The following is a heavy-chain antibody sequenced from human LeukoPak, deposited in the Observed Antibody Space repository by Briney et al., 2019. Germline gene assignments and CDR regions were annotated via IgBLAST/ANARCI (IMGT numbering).Heavy chain of an antibody. CDR3: ARDGPYIVATTTLDY. CDR2: ISSSGSTI. CDR1: GFTFSSYE. V-gene: IGHV3-48*03. J-gene: IGHJ4*02. Sequence: PGGSLRLSCAASGFTFSSYEMNWVRQAPGKGLEWVSYISSSGSTIYYADSVKGRFTISRDNAKNSLYLQMNSLRAEDTAVYYCARDGPYIVATTTLDYWGQGTLVTVSS. D-gene: IGHD5-12*01.